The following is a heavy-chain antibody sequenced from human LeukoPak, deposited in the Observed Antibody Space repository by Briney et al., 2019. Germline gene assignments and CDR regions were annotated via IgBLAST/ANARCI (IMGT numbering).Heavy chain of an antibody. V-gene: IGHV3-48*01. CDR2: ISSSSSTI. CDR1: GFTFSSYS. CDR3: ARGQLVRTSPFDY. D-gene: IGHD6-13*01. Sequence: GGSLRLSCAASGFTFSSYSMNWVRQAPGKGLEWVSYISSSSSTIYHADSVKGRFTISRDNAKNSLYLQMNSLRAEDTAVYYCARGQLVRTSPFDYWGQGTLVTVSS. J-gene: IGHJ4*02.